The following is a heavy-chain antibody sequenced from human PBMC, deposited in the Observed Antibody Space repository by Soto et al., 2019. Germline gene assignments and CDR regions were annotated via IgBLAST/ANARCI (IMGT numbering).Heavy chain of an antibody. D-gene: IGHD4-17*01. CDR2: IYYSGST. J-gene: IGHJ4*02. Sequence: LCITCTVSGGSICSSSYYWGWIRQSPGKRLEWIGSIYYSGSTYYNPSLRSRVTISVDTSKNQFSLKLSSVTAADTAVYYCARRADGNLDYWGQGTLVTVSS. V-gene: IGHV4-39*01. CDR1: GGSICSSSYY. CDR3: ARRADGNLDY.